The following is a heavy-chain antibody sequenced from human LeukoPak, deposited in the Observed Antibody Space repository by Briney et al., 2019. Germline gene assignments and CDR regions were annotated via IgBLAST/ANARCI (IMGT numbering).Heavy chain of an antibody. J-gene: IGHJ4*01. Sequence: GGSLRLSCAASGFTFSSYAMSWVRQAPGKGLEWVSAISGSGGSTYYADSVKGRFTTSRDNSKSTLYLQLSSLRSEDTGIYYCAKYFETSAYFHYWGYGTLVTVSS. CDR2: ISGSGGST. CDR1: GFTFSSYA. CDR3: AKYFETSAYFHY. D-gene: IGHD3-22*01. V-gene: IGHV3-23*01.